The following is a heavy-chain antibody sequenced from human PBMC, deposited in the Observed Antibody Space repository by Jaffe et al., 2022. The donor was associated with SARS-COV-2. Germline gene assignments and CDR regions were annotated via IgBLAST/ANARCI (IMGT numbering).Heavy chain of an antibody. J-gene: IGHJ5*02. CDR2: ISGSGGST. V-gene: IGHV3-23*01. D-gene: IGHD6-19*01. CDR3: AKGSAEGSRLYSSGWLADDWFDP. Sequence: EVQLLESGGGLVQPGGSLRLSCAASGFTFSSYAMSWVRQAPGKGLEWVSAISGSGGSTYYADSVKGRFTISRDNSKNTLYLQMNSLRAEDTAVYYCAKGSAEGSRLYSSGWLADDWFDPWGQGTLVTVSS. CDR1: GFTFSSYA.